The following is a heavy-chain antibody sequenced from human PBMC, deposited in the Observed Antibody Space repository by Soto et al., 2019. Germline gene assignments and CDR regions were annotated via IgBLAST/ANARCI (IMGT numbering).Heavy chain of an antibody. CDR2: INHSGST. D-gene: IGHD6-13*01. CDR1: GGSFSGYY. Sequence: QVQLQQWGAGLLKPSETLSLTCAVYGGSFSGYYWSWIRQPPGKGLEWIGGINHSGSTNYNPSLKSRVTISVDTSKNQFSLKLSSVTAADTAVYYCARGWGYSSSWYPPDYYYGMDVWGQGTTVTVSS. J-gene: IGHJ6*02. CDR3: ARGWGYSSSWYPPDYYYGMDV. V-gene: IGHV4-34*01.